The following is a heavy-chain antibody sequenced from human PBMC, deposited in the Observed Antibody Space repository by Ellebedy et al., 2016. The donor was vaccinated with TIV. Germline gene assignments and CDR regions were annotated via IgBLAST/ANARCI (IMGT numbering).Heavy chain of an antibody. Sequence: GESLKISCAGSGFTFSRRCLHWVRQAPGKGLEWVSSITSDSHYIDYRDSVKGRFTISRDNAKNSLFLQMDRLRAEDTALYFCATGRGEGGHPSFFDFWGQGTLVTVSA. CDR2: ITSDSHYI. CDR3: ATGRGEGGHPSFFDF. V-gene: IGHV3-21*01. J-gene: IGHJ4*02. CDR1: GFTFSRRC. D-gene: IGHD3-10*01.